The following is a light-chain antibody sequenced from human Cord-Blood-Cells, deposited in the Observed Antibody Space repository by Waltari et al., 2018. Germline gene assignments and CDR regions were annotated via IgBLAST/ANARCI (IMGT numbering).Light chain of an antibody. CDR1: SGHSSYA. CDR3: QTWGTGIRV. Sequence: VKLTCTLSSGHSSYAIAWHQQQPEKGPRYLMKLNSDGSHSKGDGIPDRFSGSSSGAERYLTISSLQSEDEADYYCQTWGTGIRVFGGGTKLTVL. V-gene: IGLV4-69*01. J-gene: IGLJ3*02. CDR2: LNSDGSH.